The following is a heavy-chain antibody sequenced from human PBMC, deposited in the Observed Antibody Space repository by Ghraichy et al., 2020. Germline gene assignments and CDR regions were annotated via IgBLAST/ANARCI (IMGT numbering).Heavy chain of an antibody. V-gene: IGHV3-74*01. J-gene: IGHJ4*02. CDR2: MKREGRST. CDR3: ARGEMATVY. D-gene: IGHD5-24*01. Sequence: GEGRGGGAGMKREGRSTGAADSVKGRFTISRDNAKNTLYLQMNSLRAEDTAVYYCARGEMATVYWGQGTLVTVSS.